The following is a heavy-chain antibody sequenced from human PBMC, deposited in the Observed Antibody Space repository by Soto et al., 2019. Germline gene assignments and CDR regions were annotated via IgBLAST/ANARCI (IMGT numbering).Heavy chain of an antibody. CDR1: GGSISSGDYF. J-gene: IGHJ5*02. D-gene: IGHD3-22*01. Sequence: QVQLQESGPGLVKPSQTLSLTCTVSGGSISSGDYFWSWFRQPPGKGLDWIGYIYHTGSAYYNPSLMSRVTMSVDTSKNQFSLKLSSVTAADTAVYYCARDSSDWNWFDPWGQGTLVTVSS. CDR3: ARDSSDWNWFDP. V-gene: IGHV4-30-4*01. CDR2: IYHTGSA.